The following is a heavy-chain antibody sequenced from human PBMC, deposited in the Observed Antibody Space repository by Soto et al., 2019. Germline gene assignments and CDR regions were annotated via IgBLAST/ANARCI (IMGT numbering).Heavy chain of an antibody. J-gene: IGHJ4*02. D-gene: IGHD2-15*01. V-gene: IGHV3-7*03. CDR3: ARYCSGGSCWDY. CDR2: IKQDGTEK. CDR1: GFTFSSYW. Sequence: GSLRLSCAASGFTFSSYWMSWVRQAPGKGLEWVANIKQDGTEKYYVDSVKGRFTISRDNTKNSVYLQMNSLRAEDTAVYYCARYCSGGSCWDYWGQGTLVTVSS.